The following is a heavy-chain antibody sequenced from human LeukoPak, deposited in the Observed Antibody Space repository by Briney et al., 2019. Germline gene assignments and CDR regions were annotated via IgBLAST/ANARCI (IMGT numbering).Heavy chain of an antibody. CDR3: ARDRDYYYYGMDV. J-gene: IGHJ6*02. CDR1: AFTVSSNF. CDR2: VYTDDST. D-gene: IGHD3-10*01. Sequence: GGSLRLSCATCAFTVSSNFMSWVRQAPGKALEWVSIVYTDDSTYYADSVKGRFTISRDNSKNTLYLQMNSLRAEDTAVYYCARDRDYYYYGMDVWGQGTTVTVSS. V-gene: IGHV3-53*01.